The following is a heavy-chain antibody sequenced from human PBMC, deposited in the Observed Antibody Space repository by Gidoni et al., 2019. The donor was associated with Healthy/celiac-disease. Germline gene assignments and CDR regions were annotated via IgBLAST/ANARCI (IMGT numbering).Heavy chain of an antibody. Sequence: QITLKESGPTLVKPTQTLTLTCTFSGFSLSTSGVGVGWIRQPPGKALEWLAIIYWNDDKRYSPSLKSRLTITKDTSKNQVVLTMTNMDPVDTATYYCAPRGIDAPPWGQGTLVTVSS. D-gene: IGHD2-2*01. J-gene: IGHJ5*02. V-gene: IGHV2-5*01. CDR1: GFSLSTSGVG. CDR2: IYWNDDK. CDR3: APRGIDAPP.